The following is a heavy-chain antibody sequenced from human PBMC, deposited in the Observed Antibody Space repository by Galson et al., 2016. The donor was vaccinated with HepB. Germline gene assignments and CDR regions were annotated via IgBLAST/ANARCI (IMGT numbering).Heavy chain of an antibody. CDR2: ISCSCVGT. CDR3: ASAKSLPFTTWGQGPLVLDSGKGRFRHLKEKVQKHSVLENNRLRGGGTALIYCARGDDGDFDK. V-gene: IGHV3-23*01. CDR1: GFNFDAYA. Sequence: SLRLSCAASGFNFDAYAMTWVRQAPGKGLEWVSPISCSCVGTYYADSVKGRFSISRDNSKNTLFLQMNSLRAGDTALFYPASAKSLPFTTWGQGPLVLDSGKGRFRHLKEKVQKHSVLENNRLRGGGTALIYCARGDDGDFDKWGQGTLVTVSS. D-gene: IGHD1-14*01. J-gene: IGHJ4*02.